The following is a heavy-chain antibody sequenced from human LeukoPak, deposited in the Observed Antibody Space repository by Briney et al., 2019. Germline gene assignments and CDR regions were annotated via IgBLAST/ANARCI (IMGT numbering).Heavy chain of an antibody. CDR1: GGSISSYY. D-gene: IGHD3-22*01. Sequence: SETLSLTCTVSGGSISSYYWSWIRQPPGKRLEWIGYIYYTGSTNYNPSLKSRVTISVDTSKKQFSLKLSSVTAADTAVYYCARDGYYDNYFDFWGQGTLVTVSS. V-gene: IGHV4-59*01. CDR3: ARDGYYDNYFDF. CDR2: IYYTGST. J-gene: IGHJ4*02.